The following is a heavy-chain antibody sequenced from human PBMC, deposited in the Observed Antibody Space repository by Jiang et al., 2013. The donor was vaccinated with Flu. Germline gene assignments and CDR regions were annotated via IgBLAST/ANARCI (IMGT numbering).Heavy chain of an antibody. CDR1: GFTFSSYA. D-gene: IGHD1-26*01. Sequence: QLVESGGDLVQPGGSLRLSCAASGFTFSSYAMTWVRQAPGKGLEWVSGISGSGGSTNHADSVKGRFTISRDNSKNTVYLQMNSLRAEDTAVYYCAKSTGTYAYDVFDVWGQGTMVTVSS. V-gene: IGHV3-23*04. CDR3: AKSTGTYAYDVFDV. J-gene: IGHJ3*01. CDR2: ISGSGGST.